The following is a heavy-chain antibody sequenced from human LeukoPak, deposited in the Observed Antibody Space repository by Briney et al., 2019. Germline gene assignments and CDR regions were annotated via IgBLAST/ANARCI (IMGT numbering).Heavy chain of an antibody. J-gene: IGHJ4*02. V-gene: IGHV4-4*07. CDR2: IYTSGST. D-gene: IGHD3-10*01. Sequence: SETLSLTCTVSGGSISSYYWSWIRQPAGKGLEWIGCIYTSGSTNYNPSLKSRVTMSVDTSKNQFSLKLSSVTAADTAVYYCARDLAVRGVIIRYFDYWGQGTLVTVSS. CDR3: ARDLAVRGVIIRYFDY. CDR1: GGSISSYY.